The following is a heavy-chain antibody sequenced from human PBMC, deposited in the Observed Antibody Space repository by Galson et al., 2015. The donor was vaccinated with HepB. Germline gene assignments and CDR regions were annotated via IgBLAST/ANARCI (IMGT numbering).Heavy chain of an antibody. V-gene: IGHV1-69*10. CDR1: GGSSSDYA. Sequence: SVKVSCKVSGGSSSDYAMSWVRQAPGQGLEWMGGIIPILGITNYAQKYQGRGTLTADKSTNTVYMELSSLTSEDTAVYYCARKAAVGVTSGGDYYYYVDVWGKGTTVIVSS. J-gene: IGHJ6*03. CDR2: IIPILGIT. CDR3: ARKAAVGVTSGGDYYYYVDV. D-gene: IGHD1-26*01.